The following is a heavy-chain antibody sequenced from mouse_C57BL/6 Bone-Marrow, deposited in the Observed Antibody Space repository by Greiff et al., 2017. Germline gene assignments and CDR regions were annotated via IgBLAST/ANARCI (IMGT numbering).Heavy chain of an antibody. Sequence: QAQLQQSGAELARPGASVKLSCKASGYTFTSYGISWVKQRTGQGLEWIGEIYPRSGNTYYNEKFKGKATLTADKSSSTAYMELRSLTSEDSAVYFCATYYYAMDYWGQGASVTVSS. J-gene: IGHJ4*01. CDR2: IYPRSGNT. CDR3: ATYYYAMDY. CDR1: GYTFTSYG. V-gene: IGHV1-81*01.